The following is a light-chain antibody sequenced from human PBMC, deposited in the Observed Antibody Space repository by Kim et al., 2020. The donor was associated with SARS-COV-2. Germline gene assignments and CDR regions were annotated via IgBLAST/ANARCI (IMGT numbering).Light chain of an antibody. CDR2: HAS. CDR3: QQYTYWPT. Sequence: VMTQSPATLSVSPGERATLSCRASQSVSNNLAWYQQRPGQPPRLLIFHASTRATGIPARFSGSGSGTEFTLTISSLQSEDFAVYYCQQYTYWPTFGGGTKVDIK. CDR1: QSVSNN. J-gene: IGKJ4*01. V-gene: IGKV3D-15*01.